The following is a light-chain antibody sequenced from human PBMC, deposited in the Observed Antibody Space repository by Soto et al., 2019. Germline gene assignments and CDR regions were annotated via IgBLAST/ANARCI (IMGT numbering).Light chain of an antibody. CDR3: HQYGTTPRS. J-gene: IGKJ2*03. CDR2: GAF. Sequence: EIVLTQSPGALSLSPGEGATLSCRASQRISNNWLAWYQQKPGQAPRLLIYGAFNRAAGIPDRFSGSGSGTDFTLTISGLAADDFAVYYCHQYGTTPRSFGQGTMVEVK. V-gene: IGKV3-20*01. CDR1: QRISNNW.